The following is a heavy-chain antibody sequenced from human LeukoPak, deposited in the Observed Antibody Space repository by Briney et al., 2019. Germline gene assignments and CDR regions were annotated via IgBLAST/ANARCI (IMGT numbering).Heavy chain of an antibody. D-gene: IGHD2-21*02. Sequence: AGGSLRLSCAASGFTFSSYAMSWVRQAPGKGLEWVSAISGSGGSTYYADSVKGRFTISRDKPKNTLYLQMNSLRAEGTAVYYCAKDWGAYCGGDCYGFDYWGQGTLVTVSS. CDR1: GFTFSSYA. V-gene: IGHV3-23*01. J-gene: IGHJ4*02. CDR3: AKDWGAYCGGDCYGFDY. CDR2: ISGSGGST.